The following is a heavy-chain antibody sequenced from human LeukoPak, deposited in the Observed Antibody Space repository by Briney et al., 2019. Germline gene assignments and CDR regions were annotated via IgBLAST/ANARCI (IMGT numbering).Heavy chain of an antibody. CDR2: IKQDGSEK. CDR3: AREVQTTWIQVLDN. Sequence: GGSLRLSCAASGFTFSRYWMSWVRQAPGKGLEWVANIKQDGSEKYYVDSVKGRFTISRDNAKNSLYLQMNSLRAEDTAVYYCAREVQTTWIQVLDNWGQGTLVTVSS. J-gene: IGHJ4*02. V-gene: IGHV3-7*01. CDR1: GFTFSRYW. D-gene: IGHD5-18*01.